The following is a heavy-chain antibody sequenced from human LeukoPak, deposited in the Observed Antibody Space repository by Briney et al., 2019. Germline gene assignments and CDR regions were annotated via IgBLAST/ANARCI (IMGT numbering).Heavy chain of an antibody. D-gene: IGHD4-17*01. CDR1: GFTFSSYE. V-gene: IGHV3-48*03. CDR3: AREATVTIRMYYFDY. J-gene: IGHJ4*02. CDR2: ISSSGSTI. Sequence: PGGSLRLSCAASGFTFSSYEMNWVRQAPGKGLEWLSYISSSGSTIYYADSVKGRFTISRDNAKNSLHLQMNSLRAEDAAVYYCAREATVTIRMYYFDYWGQGTLVTVSS.